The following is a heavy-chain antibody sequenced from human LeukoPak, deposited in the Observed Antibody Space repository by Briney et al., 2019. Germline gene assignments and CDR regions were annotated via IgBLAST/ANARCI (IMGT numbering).Heavy chain of an antibody. D-gene: IGHD4-17*01. J-gene: IGHJ6*02. Sequence: GRSLRLSYAASRFTFSSYGMHWVRQAPGKGLEWVAVISYDGSYKYYADSVRGRFTISRDNSKNTLYLQMNSLRAEDTAVYYCAITGDYRSGDYYYFYGMDVWGQGTTVTVSS. CDR3: AITGDYRSGDYYYFYGMDV. V-gene: IGHV3-30*03. CDR2: ISYDGSYK. CDR1: RFTFSSYG.